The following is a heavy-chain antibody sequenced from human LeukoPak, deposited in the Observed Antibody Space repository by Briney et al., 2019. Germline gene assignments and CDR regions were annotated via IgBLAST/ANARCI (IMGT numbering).Heavy chain of an antibody. J-gene: IGHJ4*02. V-gene: IGHV3-30*14. CDR2: ISYDGSNE. CDR3: ARGPSGYHNT. CDR1: GISFSSHA. D-gene: IGHD5-12*01. Sequence: GGSLRLSCATSGISFSSHAMHWVRQAPGKGLEWVAVISYDGSNEYYADSVKGRFTIFRDNSKNTLYLQMNSLRAEDTAVYYCARGPSGYHNTGGQGTLVTVSS.